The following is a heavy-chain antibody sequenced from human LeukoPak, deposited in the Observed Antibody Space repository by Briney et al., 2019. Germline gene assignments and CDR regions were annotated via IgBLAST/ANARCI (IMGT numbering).Heavy chain of an antibody. V-gene: IGHV4-39*01. D-gene: IGHD2-8*02. J-gene: IGHJ4*02. CDR1: GGSISTSGYY. CDR2: IYYSGTT. Sequence: SETLSLTCTVSGGSISTSGYYWGWIRQPPGKGLEWIGIIYYSGTTYYNQSLKSRVTISVDTSKNQFSLTVNSVTAADTAVHYCARSLGYCTGATCYSFDSWGQGTLVTVSS. CDR3: ARSLGYCTGATCYSFDS.